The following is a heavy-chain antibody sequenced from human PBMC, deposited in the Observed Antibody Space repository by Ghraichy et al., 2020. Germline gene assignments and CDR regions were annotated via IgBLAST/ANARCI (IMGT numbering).Heavy chain of an antibody. CDR3: AGGMGSWARNYYYGMDV. Sequence: GESLNISCAASGFTFSSYAMSWVRQAPGKGLEWVSAISGSGGSTYYADSVKGRFTISRDNSKNTLYLQMNSLRAEDTAVYYCAGGMGSWARNYYYGMDVWGQGTTVTVSS. J-gene: IGHJ6*02. D-gene: IGHD6-13*01. CDR2: ISGSGGST. CDR1: GFTFSSYA. V-gene: IGHV3-23*01.